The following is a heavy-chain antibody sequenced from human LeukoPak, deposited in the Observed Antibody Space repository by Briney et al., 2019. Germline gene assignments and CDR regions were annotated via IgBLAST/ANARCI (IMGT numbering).Heavy chain of an antibody. V-gene: IGHV1-8*01. J-gene: IGHJ3*02. Sequence: ASVKVSCKASGYTFTSYDINWVRQATGQGLEWMGWMNPNSGNTGYAQKFQGRVTMTRNTSISTAYMELSSLRSEDTAVYYCARDRGDSHIVVVPAASGNAFDIWGQGTMVTVSS. CDR1: GYTFTSYD. D-gene: IGHD2-2*01. CDR3: ARDRGDSHIVVVPAASGNAFDI. CDR2: MNPNSGNT.